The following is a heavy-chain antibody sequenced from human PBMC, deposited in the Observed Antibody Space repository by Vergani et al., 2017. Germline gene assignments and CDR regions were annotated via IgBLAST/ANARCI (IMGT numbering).Heavy chain of an antibody. V-gene: IGHV4-34*02. J-gene: IGHJ4*02. Sequence: QVQLQQWGAGLVQPSETLSLTCVVHGGSLSGSYWSWIRQPPGKGLEWIGEINHSGSANYNPSLQSRVTISIDTSKNQFSLRLFSVTAADTAVYYCARAGIWLPNNWGQGTLVTVS. D-gene: IGHD3-9*01. CDR1: GGSLSGSY. CDR3: ARAGIWLPNN. CDR2: INHSGSA.